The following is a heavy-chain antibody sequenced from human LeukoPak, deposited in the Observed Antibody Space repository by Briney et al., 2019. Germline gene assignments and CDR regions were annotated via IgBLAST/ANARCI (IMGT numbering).Heavy chain of an antibody. CDR1: GYSFSSSW. J-gene: IGHJ3*01. D-gene: IGHD6-19*01. V-gene: IGHV5-51*01. Sequence: GESLKIPCKGSGYSFSSSWIGWVRQMPGKGLEWMGIIYPGDSDTKYSPSFQGQVTISVDKSISTAYLQWSSLKASDTAMYYCARLRGWFEVRAFDVWGQGTMVTVSS. CDR3: ARLRGWFEVRAFDV. CDR2: IYPGDSDT.